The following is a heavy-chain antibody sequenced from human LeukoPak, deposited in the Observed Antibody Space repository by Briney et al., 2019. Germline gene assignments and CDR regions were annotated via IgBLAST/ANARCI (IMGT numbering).Heavy chain of an antibody. D-gene: IGHD3-10*01. J-gene: IGHJ4*02. V-gene: IGHV1-3*01. CDR3: AAEGLWFGEFLGY. Sequence: ASVKVSCKASGYTFTSYAMHWVRQAPGQRLEWMGWINAGNGNTKYSQKFQGRVTFTGDTSASTAYMELSSLRSEDTAVYYCAAEGLWFGEFLGYWGQGTLVTVSS. CDR2: INAGNGNT. CDR1: GYTFTSYA.